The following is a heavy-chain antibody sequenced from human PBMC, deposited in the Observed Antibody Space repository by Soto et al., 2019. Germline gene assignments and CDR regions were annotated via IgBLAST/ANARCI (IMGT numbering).Heavy chain of an antibody. D-gene: IGHD2-2*02. J-gene: IGHJ4*02. CDR2: VNPNNGDT. V-gene: IGHV1-8*01. CDR3: AKVSRKGSAIDFDY. Sequence: QVQLVQSGAELKKPGASVKVSCKAPGYTFSNYDMNWVRQATGQGPEWIGWVNPNNGDTGYAQKFQGRVTLTTDISTTTAYMELTSLRSEDTAIDYCAKVSRKGSAIDFDYWGQGTLITVSS. CDR1: GYTFSNYD.